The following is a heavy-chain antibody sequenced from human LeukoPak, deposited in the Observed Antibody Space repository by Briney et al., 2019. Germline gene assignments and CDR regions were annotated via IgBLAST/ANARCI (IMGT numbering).Heavy chain of an antibody. CDR1: GFTFSSYG. CDR2: ISYDGSNK. Sequence: GGSLRLSCAASGFTFSSYGMHWVRQAPGKGLEWAAVISYDGSNKYYADSVKGRFTISRDNSKNTLYLQMNSLRAEDTAVYYCARPYGSGSYHDAFDIWGQGTMVTVSS. D-gene: IGHD3-10*01. V-gene: IGHV3-30*03. J-gene: IGHJ3*02. CDR3: ARPYGSGSYHDAFDI.